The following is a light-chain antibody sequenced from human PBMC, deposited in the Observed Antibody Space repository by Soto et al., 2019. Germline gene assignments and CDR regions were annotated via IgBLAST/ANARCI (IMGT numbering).Light chain of an antibody. CDR2: GAS. CDR1: QSVSSS. CDR3: QQYNKWPSWT. Sequence: EIVMTQSPATLSVSPGERTTLSRRASQSVSSSLAWYQQKPGQAPRLLIYGASTRATGIPARFSGSGSGTEFTLTISSLQSEDFAVYYCQQYNKWPSWTFGQGTKLEIK. V-gene: IGKV3-15*01. J-gene: IGKJ2*01.